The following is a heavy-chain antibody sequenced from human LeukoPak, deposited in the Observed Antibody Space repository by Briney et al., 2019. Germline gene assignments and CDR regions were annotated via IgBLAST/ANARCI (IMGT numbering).Heavy chain of an antibody. J-gene: IGHJ4*02. Sequence: GGSLRLSCAASGFTFSSYAMHWVRQAPGKGLEWVAVISYDGSNKYYADSVKGRFTISRDNSKKTLYLQMNSLRAEDTAVYYCARGLSGSYYFDYWGQGTLVTVSS. CDR3: ARGLSGSYYFDY. CDR2: ISYDGSNK. D-gene: IGHD1-26*01. CDR1: GFTFSSYA. V-gene: IGHV3-30*01.